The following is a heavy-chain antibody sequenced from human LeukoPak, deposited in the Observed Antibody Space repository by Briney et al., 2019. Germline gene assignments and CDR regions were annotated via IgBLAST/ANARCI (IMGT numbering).Heavy chain of an antibody. CDR3: ARTDSSGYYYPPVFDY. V-gene: IGHV1-18*01. J-gene: IGHJ4*02. CDR1: GYTFTSYG. D-gene: IGHD3-22*01. Sequence: GASVKVSCKASGYTFTSYGISWVRQAPGQGLEWMGWISAYNDNTNYAQKLQGRVTMTTDTSTSTAYMELRSLRSDDTAVYYCARTDSSGYYYPPVFDYWGQGTLVTVSS. CDR2: ISAYNDNT.